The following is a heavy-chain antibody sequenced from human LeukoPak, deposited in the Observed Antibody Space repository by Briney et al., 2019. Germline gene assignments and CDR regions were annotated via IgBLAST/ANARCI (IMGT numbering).Heavy chain of an antibody. CDR3: AKGSYYDSSGSFYFDY. CDR2: ISGSGDNT. D-gene: IGHD3-22*01. V-gene: IGHV3-23*01. Sequence: GGSLRLSCAASGFTFSSYAMSWVRQAPGQGLEWGLGISGSGDNTYYADSVKGRFTIARDNSKNTLYVQVNSLGTEDTAAYYCAKGSYYDSSGSFYFDYWGQGTLVTVSS. CDR1: GFTFSSYA. J-gene: IGHJ4*02.